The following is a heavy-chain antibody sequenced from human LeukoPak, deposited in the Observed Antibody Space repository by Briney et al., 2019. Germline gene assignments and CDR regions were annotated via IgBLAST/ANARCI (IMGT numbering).Heavy chain of an antibody. CDR3: AREPYPYIYDFWSGYYTRDVYMDV. D-gene: IGHD3-3*01. J-gene: IGHJ6*03. V-gene: IGHV4-39*07. CDR1: GGSISSSSYY. Sequence: KSSETLSLTCTVSGGSISSSSYYWGWIRQPPGKGLEWIGEINHSGSTNYNPSLKSRVTISVDTSKNQFSLKLSSVTAADTAVYYCAREPYPYIYDFWSGYYTRDVYMDVWGKGTTVTVSS. CDR2: INHSGST.